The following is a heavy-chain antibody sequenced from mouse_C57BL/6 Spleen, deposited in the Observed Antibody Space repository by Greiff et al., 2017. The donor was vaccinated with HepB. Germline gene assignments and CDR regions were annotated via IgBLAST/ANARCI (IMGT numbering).Heavy chain of an antibody. D-gene: IGHD1-1*01. CDR1: GFTFSSYG. CDR2: ISSGGSYT. J-gene: IGHJ3*01. CDR3: ARQGYGSSYGGFAY. V-gene: IGHV5-6*02. Sequence: GKLMESGGDLVKPGGSLKLSCSASGFTFSSYGMSWVRQTPDKRLEWVATISSGGSYTYYPDSVKGRFTISRDNAKNTLYLQMSSLKSEDTAMYYCARQGYGSSYGGFAYWGQGTLVTVSA.